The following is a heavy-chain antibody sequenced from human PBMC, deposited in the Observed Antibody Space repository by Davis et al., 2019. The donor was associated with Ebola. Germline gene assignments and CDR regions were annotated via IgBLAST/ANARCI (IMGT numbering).Heavy chain of an antibody. CDR1: GFTFSSYG. V-gene: IGHV3-30*19. CDR3: AREDAQGLYYYYGMDV. CDR2: ISYDGSNK. Sequence: GESLKISCAASGFTFSSYGMHWVRQAPGKGLEWVAVISYDGSNKYYADSVKGRFTISRDNSKNTLYLQMNSLRAEDTAVYYCAREDAQGLYYYYGMDVWGQGTTVTVSS. J-gene: IGHJ6*02.